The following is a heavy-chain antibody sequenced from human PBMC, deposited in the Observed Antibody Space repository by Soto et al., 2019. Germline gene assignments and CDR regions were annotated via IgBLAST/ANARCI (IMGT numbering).Heavy chain of an antibody. D-gene: IGHD6-13*01. V-gene: IGHV4-39*02. J-gene: IGHJ4*02. CDR2: IYYTGST. Sequence: SETLSLTCTVSSGSVSSSSYYWGWIRQPPGKGLEWIGTIYYTGSTYYNPSLKSRVTISIDTSKNYFSLKLSSVTAADTAVYYCASSHAGAHITAAVHWGQGTLVTVSS. CDR3: ASSHAGAHITAAVH. CDR1: SGSVSSSSYY.